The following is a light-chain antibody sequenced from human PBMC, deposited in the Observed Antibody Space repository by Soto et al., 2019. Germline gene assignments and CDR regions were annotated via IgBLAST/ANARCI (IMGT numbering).Light chain of an antibody. V-gene: IGKV1-5*03. CDR3: QQYNNYYS. J-gene: IGKJ2*03. CDR2: KAS. Sequence: DIQMTQSPSTLSASVGDRVTITCRVSQSISWWLAWYQLKPGKAPKLLIYKASSLESGVPSRFSGSGSGTEFTLTISSLQPDDFATYYCQQYNNYYSFGQGTKLEIK. CDR1: QSISWW.